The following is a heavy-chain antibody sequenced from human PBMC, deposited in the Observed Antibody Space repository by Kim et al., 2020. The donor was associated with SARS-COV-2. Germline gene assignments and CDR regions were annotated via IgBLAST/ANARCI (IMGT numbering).Heavy chain of an antibody. D-gene: IGHD3-3*01. J-gene: IGHJ6*02. Sequence: ASVKVSCKASGYTFTSYGISWVRQAPGQGLEWMGWISAYNGNTNYAQKLQGRVTMTTDTSTSTAYMELRSLRSDDTAVYYCARDCWGITIFGVPTYYYYGMDVWGQGTTVTVSS. CDR3: ARDCWGITIFGVPTYYYYGMDV. CDR1: GYTFTSYG. CDR2: ISAYNGNT. V-gene: IGHV1-18*01.